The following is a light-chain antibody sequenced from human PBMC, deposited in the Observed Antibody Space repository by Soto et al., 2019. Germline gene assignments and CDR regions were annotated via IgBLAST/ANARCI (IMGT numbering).Light chain of an antibody. Sequence: QSVLTQPPSVSGAPGQRVTISCTGSSSNIGAGYDVHWYQQLPGTAPKLLIHGNSNRPSGVPDRFSGSKSGTSASLAITGLRAEDDADYYCQSYDSSLSGWVFGGGTKLTVL. J-gene: IGLJ3*02. CDR1: SSNIGAGYD. V-gene: IGLV1-40*01. CDR3: QSYDSSLSGWV. CDR2: GNS.